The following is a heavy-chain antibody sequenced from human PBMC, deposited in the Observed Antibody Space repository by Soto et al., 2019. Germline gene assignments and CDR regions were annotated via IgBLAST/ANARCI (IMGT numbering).Heavy chain of an antibody. CDR1: GGSFSGYY. CDR2: INHSGST. D-gene: IGHD4-4*01. J-gene: IGHJ6*02. CDR3: ARDSNYYYSYYGMDV. V-gene: IGHV4-34*01. Sequence: SETLSLTCAVYGGSFSGYYWSWIRQPPGKGLEWIGAINHSGSTNYNPSLKSRVTISVDTSKNQFSLKLSSVTAADTAVYYCARDSNYYYSYYGMDVWGQGTTVTVSS.